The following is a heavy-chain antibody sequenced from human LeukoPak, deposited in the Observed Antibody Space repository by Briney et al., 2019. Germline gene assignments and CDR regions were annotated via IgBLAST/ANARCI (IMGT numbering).Heavy chain of an antibody. CDR1: GFTFSSYG. Sequence: PGGSLRLSCAASGFTFSSYGMHWARQAPGKGLEWVAVISYDGSNKYYADSVKGRFTISRANSKNTLYLQMNSLRAEDTAVYYCAKSLNIYDFWSGLSDYWGQGTLVTVSS. J-gene: IGHJ4*02. CDR2: ISYDGSNK. V-gene: IGHV3-30*18. D-gene: IGHD3-3*01. CDR3: AKSLNIYDFWSGLSDY.